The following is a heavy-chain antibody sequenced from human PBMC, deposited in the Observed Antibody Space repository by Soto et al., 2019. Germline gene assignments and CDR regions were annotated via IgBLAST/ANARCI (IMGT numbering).Heavy chain of an antibody. D-gene: IGHD2-15*01. CDR3: ARTMCSGGSCYSWSLDY. Sequence: LSLTCTVSGGSITTGGYYWSWIRQLPGKGLEWIGHRYYSESTYYNPSLKSRVSISLDTSKNQFSLKLSFVTAADTAMYYCARTMCSGGSCYSWSLDYWGRGTPVTVS. J-gene: IGHJ4*02. CDR1: GGSITTGGYY. V-gene: IGHV4-31*03. CDR2: RYYSEST.